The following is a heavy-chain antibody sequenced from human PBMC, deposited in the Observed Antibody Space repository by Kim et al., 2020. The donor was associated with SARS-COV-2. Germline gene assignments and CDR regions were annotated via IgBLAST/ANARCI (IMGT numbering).Heavy chain of an antibody. V-gene: IGHV3-21*01. CDR2: ISSSSRDI. J-gene: IGHJ4*02. D-gene: IGHD5-18*01. Sequence: GGSLRLSCAASGFIFSSYTMNWVRQAPGKGLEWVSSISSSSRDIYYADSVKGRFTVSRDNAKKSVYLQMNSLRAEDTAIYYCARDRSSDLKNWIQLYWGQGTLVTVSS. CDR1: GFIFSSYT. CDR3: ARDRSSDLKNWIQLY.